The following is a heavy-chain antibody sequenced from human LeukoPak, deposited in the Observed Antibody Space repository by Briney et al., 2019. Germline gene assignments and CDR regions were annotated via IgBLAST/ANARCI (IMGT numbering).Heavy chain of an antibody. CDR2: IYPGDSDT. Sequence: GESLKISCKGSGYSFTSYWIGWVRQMPGKGLEWMGIIYPGDSDTRYSPSFQGQVTISADKSISTAYLQWSSLKASDTAMYYCARAFMVRGVFNWFDPWGQGTLVTVSS. J-gene: IGHJ5*02. V-gene: IGHV5-51*01. CDR3: ARAFMVRGVFNWFDP. D-gene: IGHD3-10*01. CDR1: GYSFTSYW.